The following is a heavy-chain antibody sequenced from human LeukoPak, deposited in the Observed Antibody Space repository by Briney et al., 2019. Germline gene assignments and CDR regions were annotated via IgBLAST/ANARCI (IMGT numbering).Heavy chain of an antibody. CDR2: IYYSGST. J-gene: IGHJ4*02. V-gene: IGHV4-39*07. CDR1: DDSISSSTYY. D-gene: IGHD3-16*01. CDR3: ARDKRGTFTDV. Sequence: PSETLSLTCIVSDDSISSSTYYWGWFRQPPGKGLEWVGSIYYSGSTYHNPSLRSRVTISVDTSKNQFSLKLSSVTAADTAVYYCARDKRGTFTDVWGQGTLVTVSS.